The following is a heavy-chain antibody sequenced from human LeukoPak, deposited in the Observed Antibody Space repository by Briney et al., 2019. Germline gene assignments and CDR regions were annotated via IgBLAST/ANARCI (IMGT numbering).Heavy chain of an antibody. V-gene: IGHV3-23*01. CDR3: ARAPLTNLYSSGWYSGYAFDI. CDR1: GFTFSNYA. CDR2: ITGSGGST. J-gene: IGHJ3*02. Sequence: GGTLRLSCAASGFTFSNYAMSWVRQAPEKGLEWVSAITGSGGSTYYADSVKGRFTISRDNSKNTLFLQMSSLRAEDTAVYYCARAPLTNLYSSGWYSGYAFDIWGQGTMVTVSS. D-gene: IGHD6-19*01.